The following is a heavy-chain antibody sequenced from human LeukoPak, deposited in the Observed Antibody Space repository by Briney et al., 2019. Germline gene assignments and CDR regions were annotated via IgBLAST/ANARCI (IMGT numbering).Heavy chain of an antibody. Sequence: PGGSLRLTCAASGFTFSSYSMNWVRQAPGKGLEWVSSISSSSSYIYYADSMKGRFTISRDNAKNSLYLQMNSLRAEDTAVYYCASLGGCSGGTCYAEVYGMDVWGQGTTVTVSS. D-gene: IGHD2-15*01. CDR2: ISSSSSYI. CDR1: GFTFSSYS. V-gene: IGHV3-21*01. CDR3: ASLGGCSGGTCYAEVYGMDV. J-gene: IGHJ6*02.